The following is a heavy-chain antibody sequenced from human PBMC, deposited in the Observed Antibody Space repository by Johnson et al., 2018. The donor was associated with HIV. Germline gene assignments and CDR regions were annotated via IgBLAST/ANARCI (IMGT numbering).Heavy chain of an antibody. D-gene: IGHD2-2*01. CDR2: IYSGGST. J-gene: IGHJ3*02. CDR3: AKTAAADAFDI. CDR1: GFTVSSNY. V-gene: IGHV3-66*01. Sequence: MLLVESGGGVVQPGRSLRLSCAASGFTVSSNYMSWVRQAPGKGLEWVSVIYSGGSTYYADSVKGRFTISRDNSKNTLYLQMNSLRAEDTAVYYCAKTAAADAFDIWGQGTMVTVSS.